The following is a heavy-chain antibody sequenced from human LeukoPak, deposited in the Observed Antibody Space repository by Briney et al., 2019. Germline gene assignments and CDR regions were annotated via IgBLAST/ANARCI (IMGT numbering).Heavy chain of an antibody. V-gene: IGHV1-2*02. CDR2: INPNSGGT. CDR3: AKDYDSNYYYYMDV. D-gene: IGHD3-16*01. Sequence: ASVTVSCKASGYTFTGYYMHWVRQAPGQGLEWMGWINPNSGGTNYAQKFQGRVTMTRDTSISTAYMELSRLRSDDTAVYYCAKDYDSNYYYYMDVWGKGTTVTVSS. CDR1: GYTFTGYY. J-gene: IGHJ6*03.